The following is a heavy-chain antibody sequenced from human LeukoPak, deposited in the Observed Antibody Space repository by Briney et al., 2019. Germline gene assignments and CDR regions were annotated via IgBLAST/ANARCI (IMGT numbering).Heavy chain of an antibody. J-gene: IGHJ4*02. V-gene: IGHV3-11*01. CDR3: ARTYSSSWRDFDY. D-gene: IGHD6-13*01. CDR2: ISSRGSTI. CDR1: GFSFSDFY. Sequence: GGSLRLSRAASGFSFSDFYMSWIRRAPGKGLEWVSYISSRGSTIDYADSVKGRFTISRDNAKNSMYLHMNSVRAEDTAVYYCARTYSSSWRDFDYWGQGALVTVSS.